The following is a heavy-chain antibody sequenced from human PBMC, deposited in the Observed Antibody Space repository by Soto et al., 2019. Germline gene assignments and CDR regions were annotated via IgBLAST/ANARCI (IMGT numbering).Heavy chain of an antibody. V-gene: IGHV4-30-2*01. CDR1: GGSINSGGYS. D-gene: IGHD2-21*02. J-gene: IGHJ6*02. Sequence: SATLSLTCTLSGGSINSGGYSWTWIRQPPGKGLEWIGFIYHTGTTYYNPSLKSRVTISVDTSKNQFSLKLNSVTAAYTAVYYCARDLWGYCGTDCYPLDVWGQGTTVT. CDR3: ARDLWGYCGTDCYPLDV. CDR2: IYHTGTT.